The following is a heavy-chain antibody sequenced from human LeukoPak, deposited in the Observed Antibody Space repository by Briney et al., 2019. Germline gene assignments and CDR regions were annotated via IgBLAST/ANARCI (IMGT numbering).Heavy chain of an antibody. CDR2: IYWNDDK. D-gene: IGHD6-19*01. CDR3: VHRRTVAELDVFDI. Sequence: GSGPTLVNPTQTLTVTCTFSGFSLTTNAVAVGWIRQPPGKALEWLALIYWNDDKRYSPPLKSRLTITKDTSKNQVVLTMANMDPVETATYYCVHRRTVAELDVFDIWGQGTMVTVSS. J-gene: IGHJ3*02. V-gene: IGHV2-5*01. CDR1: GFSLTTNAVA.